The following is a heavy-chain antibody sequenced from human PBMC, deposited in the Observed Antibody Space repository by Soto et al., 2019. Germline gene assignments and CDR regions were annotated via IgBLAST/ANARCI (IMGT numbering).Heavy chain of an antibody. Sequence: EVQLVESGGGLVKPGGSLRLSCAASGFTFSSYSMNWVRQAPGKGLEWVSSISSSSSYIYYADSVEGRFTISRDNAKNSLYLQMNSLRAEDTAVYYCARDVVGATSSAEYFQHWGQGTLVTVSS. CDR3: ARDVVGATSSAEYFQH. V-gene: IGHV3-21*01. CDR1: GFTFSSYS. CDR2: ISSSSSYI. J-gene: IGHJ1*01. D-gene: IGHD1-26*01.